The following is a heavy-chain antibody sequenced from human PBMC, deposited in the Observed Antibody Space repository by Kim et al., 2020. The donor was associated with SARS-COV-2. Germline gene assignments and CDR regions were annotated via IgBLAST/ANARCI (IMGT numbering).Heavy chain of an antibody. D-gene: IGHD3-22*01. CDR3: ARGGRGYFSYYYYGMDV. J-gene: IGHJ6*02. V-gene: IGHV3-13*01. Sequence: EKGRFTISRENAKNSLYLPMNSLRAGDTAVYYCARGGRGYFSYYYYGMDVWGQGTTVTVSS.